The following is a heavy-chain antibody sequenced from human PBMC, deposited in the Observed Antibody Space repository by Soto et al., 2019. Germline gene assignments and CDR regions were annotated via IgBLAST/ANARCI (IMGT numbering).Heavy chain of an antibody. Sequence: QVQLQESGPGLVKPSGTLSLTCAVSGGSISSSNWWSWVRQPPGKGLEWIEEIYHSGSTNYNPSLKSRVTISVDKSKNQFSLKLSSATTADTAVYYCARVEETTWYYYSMDVWGQGTTVTVSS. CDR2: IYHSGST. D-gene: IGHD1-7*01. CDR1: GGSISSSNW. J-gene: IGHJ6*02. V-gene: IGHV4-4*02. CDR3: ARVEETTWYYYSMDV.